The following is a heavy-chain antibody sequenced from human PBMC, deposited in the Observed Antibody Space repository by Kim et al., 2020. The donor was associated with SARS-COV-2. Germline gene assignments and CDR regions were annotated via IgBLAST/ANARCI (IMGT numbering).Heavy chain of an antibody. CDR1: GGTFSSYA. V-gene: IGHV1-69*04. CDR3: ASPQSDCGGDCYSDY. J-gene: IGHJ4*02. D-gene: IGHD2-21*01. CDR2: IIPILGIA. Sequence: SVKVSCKASGGTFSSYAISWVRQAPGQGLEWMGRIIPILGIANYAQKFQGRVTITADKSTSTAYMELSSLRSEDTAVYYCASPQSDCGGDCYSDYWGQGTLVTVSS.